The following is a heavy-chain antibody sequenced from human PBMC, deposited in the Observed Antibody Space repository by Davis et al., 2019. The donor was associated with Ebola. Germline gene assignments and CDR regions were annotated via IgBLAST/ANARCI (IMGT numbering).Heavy chain of an antibody. CDR3: TINQRSGLIVDS. D-gene: IGHD3-3*01. J-gene: IGHJ4*02. V-gene: IGHV4-34*01. CDR1: GDSFSGYY. Sequence: PSETLSLTCAVYGDSFSGYYWTWIRQPPGRGLEWIGEINHSGSVNYNPSLKSRVTISVDTSKNQFSLKLSSVTAADTAVYYCTINQRSGLIVDSWGQGTLVTVSS. CDR2: INHSGSV.